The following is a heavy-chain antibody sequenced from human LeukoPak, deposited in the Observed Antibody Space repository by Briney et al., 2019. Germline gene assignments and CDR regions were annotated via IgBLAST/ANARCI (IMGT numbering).Heavy chain of an antibody. D-gene: IGHD2-2*01. Sequence: ASVKVSCKASGYTFTSYDINWVRQATGQGLEWMGWMNPNSGNTGYAQKSQGRVTITRNTSISTAYMELRSLRSEDTAVYYCPRDSARDIVVVPAAMRFDPWGQGTLVTVSS. J-gene: IGHJ5*02. CDR3: PRDSARDIVVVPAAMRFDP. CDR1: GYTFTSYD. CDR2: MNPNSGNT. V-gene: IGHV1-8*03.